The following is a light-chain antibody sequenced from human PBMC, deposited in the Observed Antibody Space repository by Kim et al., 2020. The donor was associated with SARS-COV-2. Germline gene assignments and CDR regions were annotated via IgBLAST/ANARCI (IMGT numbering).Light chain of an antibody. J-gene: IGLJ3*02. CDR3: ATWDDSLKWV. CDR2: NKN. V-gene: IGLV1-44*01. CDR1: SSNVGRNA. Sequence: ELTQPPSASGTPGQRVTISCSGGSSNVGRNAIHWYQQLPGTAPRLLISNKNQRPSGVPDRFSGSQSGTSASLAISGLQAEDEAEYYCATWDDSLKWVFGGGTKLTVL.